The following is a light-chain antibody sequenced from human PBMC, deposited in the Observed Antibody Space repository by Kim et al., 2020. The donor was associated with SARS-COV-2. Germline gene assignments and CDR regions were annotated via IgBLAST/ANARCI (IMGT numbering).Light chain of an antibody. CDR2: GKN. CDR3: QSRDSSGNYVI. V-gene: IGLV3-19*01. CDR1: SLRTYY. Sequence: GQTVTITCQGDSLRTYYATWYQQKSGQAPVLVFYGKNKRPSGIPDRFSGSDSGNTASLTVTGAQAEDEADYYCQSRDSSGNYVIFGGGTKLTVL. J-gene: IGLJ2*01.